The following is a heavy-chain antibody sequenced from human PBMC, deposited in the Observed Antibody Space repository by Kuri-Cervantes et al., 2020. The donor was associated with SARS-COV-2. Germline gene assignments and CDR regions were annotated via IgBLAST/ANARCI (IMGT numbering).Heavy chain of an antibody. Sequence: LSLTCAASGFTFDDYTMHWVRQAPGKGLEWVSLISWDGGSTYYADSVKGRFTISRDNAKNSLYLQMNSLRAEDTAVYYCARDSTVDDAFDIWGQGTMVTVSS. J-gene: IGHJ3*02. CDR1: GFTFDDYT. CDR2: ISWDGGST. D-gene: IGHD1-26*01. CDR3: ARDSTVDDAFDI. V-gene: IGHV3-43*01.